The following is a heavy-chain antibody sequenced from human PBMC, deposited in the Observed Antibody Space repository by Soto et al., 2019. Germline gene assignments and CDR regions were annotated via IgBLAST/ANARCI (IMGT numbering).Heavy chain of an antibody. J-gene: IGHJ4*02. V-gene: IGHV1-3*01. Sequence: QVQLVQSGAEVKKPGASVKVSCKASGYTFTSYAMHWVRQAPGQRLEWMGWINAGNGNTKYSQKFQGRVTITRDTSASTVYMELSSLRSEDTAVYYCARGVGLYSNYDYWGQGTLVTVSS. D-gene: IGHD2-2*02. CDR3: ARGVGLYSNYDY. CDR2: INAGNGNT. CDR1: GYTFTSYA.